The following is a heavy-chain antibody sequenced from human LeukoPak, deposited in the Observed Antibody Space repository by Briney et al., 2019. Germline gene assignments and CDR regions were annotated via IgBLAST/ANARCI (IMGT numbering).Heavy chain of an antibody. V-gene: IGHV3-49*03. D-gene: IGHD6-19*01. CDR1: GFTFGDYA. Sequence: PGGSLRLSCTASGFTFGDYAMSWFRQAPGKGLEWVGFIRSKAYGGTTEYAASVKGRFTISRDDSKSIAYPQMNSLKTEDTAVYYCTRDAIRYSSALSFDPWGQGTLVTVSS. CDR3: TRDAIRYSSALSFDP. CDR2: IRSKAYGGTT. J-gene: IGHJ5*02.